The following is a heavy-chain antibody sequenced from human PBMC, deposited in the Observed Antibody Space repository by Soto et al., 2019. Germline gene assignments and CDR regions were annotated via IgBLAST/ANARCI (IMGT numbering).Heavy chain of an antibody. J-gene: IGHJ6*02. D-gene: IGHD3-3*01. Sequence: QVQLVQSGAEVKKPGASVKVSCKASGYNFTTYAMLWVRQAPGQRPEWLWRINTGNGNTKYSPKFQGGVTITRDTSASTAYMELSSLKSEDTAVYYCARGERLYYSYYGMDVWGQGSTVTVSS. CDR2: INTGNGNT. V-gene: IGHV1-3*04. CDR1: GYNFTTYA. CDR3: ARGERLYYSYYGMDV.